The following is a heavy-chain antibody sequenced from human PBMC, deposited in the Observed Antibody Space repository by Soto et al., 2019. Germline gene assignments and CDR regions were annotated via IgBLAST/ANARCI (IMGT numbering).Heavy chain of an antibody. J-gene: IGHJ4*02. CDR2: IDPSDSQN. CDR3: ARQIYDSDTGPNFQYYFNS. CDR1: GYSFAGYW. D-gene: IGHD3-22*01. Sequence: GESLKISCKGSGYSFAGYWITWVRQTPGKGLGWMGGIDPSDSQNYYSPSFRGHVTISATKSITTVCLQWSSLRASHTAMYYCARQIYDSDTGPNFQYYFNSWGQGTPVTVSS. V-gene: IGHV5-10-1*01.